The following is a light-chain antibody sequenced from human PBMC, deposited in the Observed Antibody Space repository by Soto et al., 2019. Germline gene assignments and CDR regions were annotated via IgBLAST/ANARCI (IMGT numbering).Light chain of an antibody. CDR3: QQYNTYTAT. V-gene: IGKV1-5*03. CDR1: QTISYF. Sequence: DIQMTQSPSTLSASVGDRVTITCRASQTISYFLAWYQQKPGKAPNLLIYKASTLKSGVPSRFRGSGSGTEFSLTISSLQPDDFATCYCQQYNTYTATFGQGTKVEIK. CDR2: KAS. J-gene: IGKJ1*01.